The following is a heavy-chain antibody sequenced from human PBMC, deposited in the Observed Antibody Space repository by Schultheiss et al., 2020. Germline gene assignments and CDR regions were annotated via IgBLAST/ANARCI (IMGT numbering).Heavy chain of an antibody. Sequence: GGSLRLSCAASGFTFSSYSMHWVRQAPGKGLEWVAVIWYDGSNKYYADSVKGRFTISRDNSKNTLYLQMNSLRAKDTAVYYCAARGIFDYWGQGTLVTVSS. CDR3: AARGIFDY. CDR1: GFTFSSYS. CDR2: IWYDGSNK. D-gene: IGHD3-16*01. J-gene: IGHJ4*02. V-gene: IGHV3-33*08.